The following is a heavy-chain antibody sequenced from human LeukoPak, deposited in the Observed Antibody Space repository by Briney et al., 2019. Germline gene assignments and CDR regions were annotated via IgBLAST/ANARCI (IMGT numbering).Heavy chain of an antibody. CDR3: AREANSGYSSGDDAFDI. CDR2: INGEGRST. CDR1: GFTLSTYW. J-gene: IGHJ3*02. D-gene: IGHD6-19*01. V-gene: IGHV3-74*01. Sequence: GGSLRLSCAASGFTLSTYWMHWVRQAPGKGLVWVSRINGEGRSTGHADSVKGRFTISRDNAKNTLYLQMNSLRAEDTAVYYCAREANSGYSSGDDAFDIWGQGTMVTVSS.